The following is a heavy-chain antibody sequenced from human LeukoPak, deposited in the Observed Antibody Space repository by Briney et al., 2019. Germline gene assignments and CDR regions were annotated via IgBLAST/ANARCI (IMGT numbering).Heavy chain of an antibody. D-gene: IGHD1-14*01. CDR1: GVSISSTYW. CDR3: AREDPDRKIDY. V-gene: IGHV4-4*02. J-gene: IGHJ4*02. Sequence: PSGTLSLTCDVSGVSISSTYWWTWVRQSPGKGLEWIGEIYHSGFTNYNPSLKCRVTISVDKPKNHFSLKLSSVTAADTAVYYCAREDPDRKIDYWGQGTLVTVSS. CDR2: IYHSGFT.